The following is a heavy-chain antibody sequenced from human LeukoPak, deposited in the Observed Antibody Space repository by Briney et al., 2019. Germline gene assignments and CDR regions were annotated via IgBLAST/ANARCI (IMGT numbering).Heavy chain of an antibody. Sequence: GGSLRLSCAASGFTVSSNYMSWVRQALGKGLEWVSGIYSGGSTYYADSVKGRFTISRHNSKNTLYLQMNSLRAEDTAVYYCAKCTQGLNYYGMDVWGQGTLVTVSS. D-gene: IGHD2-2*01. CDR2: IYSGGST. CDR3: AKCTQGLNYYGMDV. V-gene: IGHV3-53*01. J-gene: IGHJ6*02. CDR1: GFTVSSNY.